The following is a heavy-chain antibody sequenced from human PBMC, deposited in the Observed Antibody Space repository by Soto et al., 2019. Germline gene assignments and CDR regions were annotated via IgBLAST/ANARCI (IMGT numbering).Heavy chain of an antibody. CDR2: ISGSGGIT. CDR3: ADPPTSDY. V-gene: IGHV3-23*01. J-gene: IGHJ4*02. CDR1: GFTFSNYD. Sequence: PGGSLRLSCAASGFTFSNYDMSWVRQAPGKGLEWVSGISGSGGITYYADSVKGRFTISRDNSKNTLYLQMNGLRAEDTAVYYCADPPTSDYWGQGTLVTVSS.